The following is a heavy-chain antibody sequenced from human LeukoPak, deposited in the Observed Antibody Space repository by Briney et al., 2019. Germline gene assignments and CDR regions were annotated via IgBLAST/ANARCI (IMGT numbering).Heavy chain of an antibody. CDR1: GYTFTGYY. D-gene: IGHD1-7*01. J-gene: IGHJ6*02. CDR2: IDPNSGGT. V-gene: IGHV1-2*02. CDR3: ARGGGSITGTTKDRYGMDV. Sequence: ASVKVSCKASGYTFTGYYMHWVRQAPGQGLEWMGWIDPNSGGTNYAQKFQGRVTMTRDTSISTAYMELSRMRSDDRAVYYCARGGGSITGTTKDRYGMDVWGQGTTVTVSS.